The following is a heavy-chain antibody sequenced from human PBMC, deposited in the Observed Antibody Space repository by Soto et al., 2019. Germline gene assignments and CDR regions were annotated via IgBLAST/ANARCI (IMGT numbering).Heavy chain of an antibody. CDR2: ISGSSDTI. CDR1: GFTLSSYN. J-gene: IGHJ6*02. V-gene: IGHV3-48*02. D-gene: IGHD6-13*01. Sequence: EVQLVESGGGLVQPGGSLRLSCAASGFTLSSYNMNWVRQAPGKGLEWVSYISGSSDTIYYADSVKGRFTISRDNAKNSLYLQMDSLRDEDTAVYYCARDRGGSTWFVGIYYYFGVDVWGQGTTVTVSS. CDR3: ARDRGGSTWFVGIYYYFGVDV.